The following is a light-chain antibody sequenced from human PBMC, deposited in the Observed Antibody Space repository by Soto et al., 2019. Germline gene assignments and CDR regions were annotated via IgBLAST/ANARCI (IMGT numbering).Light chain of an antibody. J-gene: IGKJ4*01. Sequence: EIVLTQSPATLSLSPGERATLSCRASQSVSSYLAWYQQKPGQAPGLLIYDASNRATGIPARFSGSGSGTDFTLTISSLEPEDFAVYYCQQRSEWPLTFGGGTKVEIK. CDR3: QQRSEWPLT. V-gene: IGKV3-11*01. CDR2: DAS. CDR1: QSVSSY.